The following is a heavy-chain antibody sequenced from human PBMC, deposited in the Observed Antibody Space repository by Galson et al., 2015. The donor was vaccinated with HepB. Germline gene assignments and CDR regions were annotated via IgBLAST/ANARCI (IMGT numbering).Heavy chain of an antibody. Sequence: SETLSLTCTVSGGSISSSSYYWGWIRQPPGKGLEWIGSIYYSGSTYYNPSLKCRVTISVDTSKNQFSLKLSSVTAADTVVYYCARTYGSGSLGAFDIWGQGTMVTVSS. CDR3: ARTYGSGSLGAFDI. V-gene: IGHV4-39*01. CDR2: IYYSGST. J-gene: IGHJ3*02. CDR1: GGSISSSSYY. D-gene: IGHD3-10*01.